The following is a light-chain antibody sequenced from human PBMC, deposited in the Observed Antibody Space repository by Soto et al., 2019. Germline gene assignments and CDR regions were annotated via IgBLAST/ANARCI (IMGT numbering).Light chain of an antibody. CDR2: LGS. CDR3: MQALQTLWT. J-gene: IGKJ1*01. CDR1: QSLLHSNGYDY. Sequence: DIVMTQSPLSLPVTPGEPASISCRSSQSLLHSNGYDYLDWYLQKPGQSPQLLIYLGSNRASGVPDRFSGSGSGTDFTLKISRVEAVDVGVYYCMQALQTLWTFGQGTKVEIK. V-gene: IGKV2-28*01.